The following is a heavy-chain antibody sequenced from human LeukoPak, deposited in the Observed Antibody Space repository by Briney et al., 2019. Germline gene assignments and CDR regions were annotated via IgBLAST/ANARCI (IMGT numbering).Heavy chain of an antibody. Sequence: ASVKVSCKASGDYFTGYYMHWVRQAPGQGLEWMGWINPNSGATNYAQKFQGRVTMTRDTSISTAYMELSRLTSDDTAVYYCASPLLQLDDLPYYMDVWGTGTTVSVSS. CDR2: INPNSGAT. J-gene: IGHJ6*03. CDR1: GDYFTGYY. D-gene: IGHD6-6*01. V-gene: IGHV1-2*02. CDR3: ASPLLQLDDLPYYMDV.